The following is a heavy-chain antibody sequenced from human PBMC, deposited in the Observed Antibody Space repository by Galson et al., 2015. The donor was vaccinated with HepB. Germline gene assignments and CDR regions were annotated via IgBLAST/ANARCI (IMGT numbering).Heavy chain of an antibody. Sequence: SVKVSCKASGYTFTGYYMHWVRQAPGQGLEWMGRINPNSGGTNYAQKFQGRVTMTRGTSISTAYMELSRLRSDDTAVYYCARLTKSIVGATVQNDYWGQGTLVTVSS. V-gene: IGHV1-2*06. CDR3: ARLTKSIVGATVQNDY. CDR2: INPNSGGT. CDR1: GYTFTGYY. J-gene: IGHJ4*02. D-gene: IGHD1-26*01.